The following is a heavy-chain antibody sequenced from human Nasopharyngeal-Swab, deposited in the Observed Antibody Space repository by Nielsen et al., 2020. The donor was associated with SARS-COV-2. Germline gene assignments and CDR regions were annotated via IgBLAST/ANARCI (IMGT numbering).Heavy chain of an antibody. CDR3: AKAPSYSSSPDF. J-gene: IGHJ4*02. D-gene: IGHD3-22*01. Sequence: GESLKISCAASGFTFSDYYMSWIRQAPGKGLEWVSYISSSDGTIYYADSVKGRFTISRDNAKNSMYLQMNSLRAEDTAFYYCAKAPSYSSSPDFWGQGTLVIVSS. CDR1: GFTFSDYY. CDR2: ISSSDGTI. V-gene: IGHV3-11*01.